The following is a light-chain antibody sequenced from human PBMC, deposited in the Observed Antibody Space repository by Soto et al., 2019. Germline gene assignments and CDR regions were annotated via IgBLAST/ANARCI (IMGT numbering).Light chain of an antibody. J-gene: IGLJ1*01. CDR1: SSDVGGYKY. CDR2: EVT. CDR3: ISYTGSSHV. V-gene: IGLV2-8*01. Sequence: QSALTQPPSASGSPGQSVTISCTGTSSDVGGYKYVSWYQQQHPGKAPKLIIYEVTKRPSGVPDRFSGSKSGNTASLTVSGLQAEDEADYCCISYTGSSHVFGTGTKLTVL.